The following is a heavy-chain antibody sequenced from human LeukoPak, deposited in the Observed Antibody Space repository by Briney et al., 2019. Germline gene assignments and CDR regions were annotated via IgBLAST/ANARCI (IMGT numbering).Heavy chain of an antibody. CDR1: GGSFSGYY. Sequence: SETLSLTGAVYGGSFSGYYWSWIRQPPGKGLEWIGEINHSGSTNYNPSLKSRVTISVDTSKNQFSLKLSSVTAADTAVYYCARAGITMVRGVNRGTTFDYWGQGTLVTVSS. CDR2: INHSGST. D-gene: IGHD3-10*01. V-gene: IGHV4-34*01. CDR3: ARAGITMVRGVNRGTTFDY. J-gene: IGHJ4*02.